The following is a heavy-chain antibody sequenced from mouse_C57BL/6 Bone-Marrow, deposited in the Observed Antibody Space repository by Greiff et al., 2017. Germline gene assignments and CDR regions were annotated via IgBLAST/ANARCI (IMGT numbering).Heavy chain of an antibody. CDR1: GYTFTSYD. CDR3: ARRGMVTTKGHYAMDY. Sequence: VKLMESGPELVKPGASVKLSCKASGYTFTSYDINWVKQRPGQGLEWIGWIYPRDGSTKYNEKFKGKATLTVDTSSSTAYMELHSLTSEDSAVYFCARRGMVTTKGHYAMDYWGQGTSVTVSS. D-gene: IGHD2-2*01. V-gene: IGHV1-85*01. J-gene: IGHJ4*01. CDR2: IYPRDGST.